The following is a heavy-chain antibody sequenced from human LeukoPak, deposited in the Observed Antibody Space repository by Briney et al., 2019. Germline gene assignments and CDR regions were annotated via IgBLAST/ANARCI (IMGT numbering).Heavy chain of an antibody. Sequence: SETLSLTCTVSGGSINSGRYYWSWIRQPPGKGLEWIGYIYYSGSTNYNPSLKSRVTISVDTSKNQFSLKLSSVTAADTAVYYCASVPIAAAGTKPFDIWGQETMVTVSS. CDR3: ASVPIAAAGTKPFDI. CDR1: GGSINSGRYY. D-gene: IGHD6-13*01. J-gene: IGHJ3*02. V-gene: IGHV4-61*01. CDR2: IYYSGST.